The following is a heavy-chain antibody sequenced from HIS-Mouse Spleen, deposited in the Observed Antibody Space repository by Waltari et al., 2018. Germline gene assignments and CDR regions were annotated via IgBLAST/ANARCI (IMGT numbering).Heavy chain of an antibody. D-gene: IGHD6-13*01. Sequence: QLQLQESGPGLVKPSETLSLPCTVSGGSLSRSSYYWGWIRQPPGTGLEWIGSVYYSGSTYYNPSLKSRVTISVDTSKNQFSLKLSSVTAADTAVYYCAREIPYSSSWYDWYFDLWGRGTLVTVSS. J-gene: IGHJ2*01. CDR3: AREIPYSSSWYDWYFDL. V-gene: IGHV4-39*07. CDR1: GGSLSRSSYY. CDR2: VYYSGST.